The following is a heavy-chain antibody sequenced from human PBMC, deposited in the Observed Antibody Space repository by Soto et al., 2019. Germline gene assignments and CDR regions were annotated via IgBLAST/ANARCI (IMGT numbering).Heavy chain of an antibody. V-gene: IGHV1-69*02. CDR3: AREDYYDSSGYLIDY. CDR2: IIPILGIT. J-gene: IGHJ4*02. CDR1: GGTFSSYT. D-gene: IGHD3-22*01. Sequence: SVKVSCKASGGTFSSYTISWVRQAPGQGLEWMGRIIPILGITNYAQKFQGRVTITADKSTSTAYMELSSLRSEDTAVYYCAREDYYDSSGYLIDYWGQGTLVTVSS.